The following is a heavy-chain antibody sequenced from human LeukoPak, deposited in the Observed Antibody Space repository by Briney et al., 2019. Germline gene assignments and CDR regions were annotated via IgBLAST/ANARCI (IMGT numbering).Heavy chain of an antibody. CDR2: INPNSGGT. J-gene: IGHJ6*04. V-gene: IGHV1-2*02. D-gene: IGHD3-10*01. CDR3: ASARRLWFGESPPDV. Sequence: ASVKVSCKASGYTFTSYGISWVRQAPGQGLEWMGWINPNSGGTNYAQKFQGRVTMTRDTSISTAYMELSRLRSDDTAVYYCASARRLWFGESPPDVWGKGTTVTISS. CDR1: GYTFTSYG.